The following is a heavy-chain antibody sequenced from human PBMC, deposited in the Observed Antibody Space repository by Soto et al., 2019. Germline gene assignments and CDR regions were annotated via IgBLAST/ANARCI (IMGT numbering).Heavy chain of an antibody. Sequence: GSLRLSCAASGFTFSSYAMSWVRQAPGKGLEWVSAISGSGGSTYYADSVKGRFTISRDNSKNTLYLQMNSLRAEDTAVYYCAKIDDYYDYVWGSYGSPYYFDYWGQGTLVTVSS. V-gene: IGHV3-23*01. J-gene: IGHJ4*02. CDR3: AKIDDYYDYVWGSYGSPYYFDY. CDR1: GFTFSSYA. CDR2: ISGSGGST. D-gene: IGHD3-16*01.